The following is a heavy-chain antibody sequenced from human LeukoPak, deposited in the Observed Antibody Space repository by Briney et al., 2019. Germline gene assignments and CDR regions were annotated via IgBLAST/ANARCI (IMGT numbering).Heavy chain of an antibody. D-gene: IGHD2-15*01. V-gene: IGHV4-34*01. CDR3: ARGRKDIVVVVAAHAGVLWVRNWFDP. CDR2: INHSGST. CDR1: GGSFSGYY. Sequence: SETLSLTCAVYGGSFSGYYWSWIRQPPGKGLEWIGEINHSGSTNYNPSLKSRVTISVDTSKNQFSLKLSSVTAADTAVYYCARGRKDIVVVVAAHAGVLWVRNWFDPWGQGTLVTVSS. J-gene: IGHJ5*02.